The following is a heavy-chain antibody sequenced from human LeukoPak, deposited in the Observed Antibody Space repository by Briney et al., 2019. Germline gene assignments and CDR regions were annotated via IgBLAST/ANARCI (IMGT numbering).Heavy chain of an antibody. Sequence: SQTLSLTCAISGDSVSSNSAAWNWIRQPPSRGLEWLGRTYCRSKWYNDYAVSVKSRITINPDTSKNQFSLQLNSVTPEDTAVYYCARGHYYDSSGYYNGGYYFDYWGQGTLVTVSS. V-gene: IGHV6-1*01. CDR3: ARGHYYDSSGYYNGGYYFDY. CDR2: TYCRSKWYN. J-gene: IGHJ4*02. CDR1: GDSVSSNSAA. D-gene: IGHD3-22*01.